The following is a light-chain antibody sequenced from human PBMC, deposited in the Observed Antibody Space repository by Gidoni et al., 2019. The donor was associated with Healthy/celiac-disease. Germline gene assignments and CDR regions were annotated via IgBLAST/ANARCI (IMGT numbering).Light chain of an antibody. CDR1: SSDVGGYNY. Sequence: QSALTHPPSASGSPGQSVTLSCPGTSSDVGGYNYVSWYQQHPGKAPKLMIYEVSKRPSGVPDRFSGSKSGNTASLTVSGLQAEDEADYYCSSYAGSNSYVFGTGTKVTV. CDR2: EVS. CDR3: SSYAGSNSYV. J-gene: IGLJ1*01. V-gene: IGLV2-8*01.